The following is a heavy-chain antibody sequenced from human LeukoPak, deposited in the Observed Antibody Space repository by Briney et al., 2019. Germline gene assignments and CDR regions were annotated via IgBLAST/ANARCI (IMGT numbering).Heavy chain of an antibody. CDR2: IWYEGSNK. J-gene: IGHJ6*02. V-gene: IGHV3-33*01. D-gene: IGHD3-9*01. Sequence: PGGSLRLSCAASGFTFNNYGMHWVRQAPGKGLEWMALIWYEGSNKYYADSVKGRFTISRDNSKNTLYLQMNSLRAEDTAVYYCSREYFDWSRNYYYGMDVWGQGTTVTVSS. CDR1: GFTFNNYG. CDR3: SREYFDWSRNYYYGMDV.